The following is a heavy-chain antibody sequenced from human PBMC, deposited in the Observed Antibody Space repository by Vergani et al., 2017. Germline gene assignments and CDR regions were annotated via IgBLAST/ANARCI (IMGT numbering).Heavy chain of an antibody. CDR3: AKPPHSGSYDMDV. CDR1: GFTFSSYS. Sequence: EVQLVESGGGLVKPGGSLRLSCAASGFTFSSYSMNWVRQAPGKGLEWVSSISSSSSYIYYADSVKGRFTISRDNAKNSLYLQMNSLRAEDTAVYYCAKPPHSGSYDMDVWGKGTTVTVSS. J-gene: IGHJ6*03. V-gene: IGHV3-21*01. CDR2: ISSSSSYI. D-gene: IGHD1-26*01.